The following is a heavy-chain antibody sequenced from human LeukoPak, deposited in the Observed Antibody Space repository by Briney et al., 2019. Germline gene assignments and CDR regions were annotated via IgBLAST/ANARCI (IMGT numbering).Heavy chain of an antibody. CDR1: GYTFSSYY. Sequence: GASVKVSCKASGYTFSSYYMHWVRQAPGQGLEWMGWINPNSGGTNYAQKFQGRVTMTRDTSISTAYMELSRLRSDDTAVYYCARALRYFDSFDYWRQGTLVTVSS. V-gene: IGHV1-2*02. D-gene: IGHD3-9*01. CDR2: INPNSGGT. CDR3: ARALRYFDSFDY. J-gene: IGHJ4*02.